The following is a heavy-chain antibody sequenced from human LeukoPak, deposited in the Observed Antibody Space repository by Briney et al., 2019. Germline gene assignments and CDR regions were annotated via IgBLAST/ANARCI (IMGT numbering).Heavy chain of an antibody. CDR2: ISGSGGST. CDR1: GFTFSTYA. Sequence: GGSLSLSCAASGFTFSTYALSWVRQAPGKGLEWVSAISGSGGSTYYADSVKGRFTISRDNSKNTLYLQMNSLRAEDTAVYYCARDGRDYYDVYWGQGTLVTVSS. J-gene: IGHJ4*02. D-gene: IGHD3-22*01. CDR3: ARDGRDYYDVY. V-gene: IGHV3-23*01.